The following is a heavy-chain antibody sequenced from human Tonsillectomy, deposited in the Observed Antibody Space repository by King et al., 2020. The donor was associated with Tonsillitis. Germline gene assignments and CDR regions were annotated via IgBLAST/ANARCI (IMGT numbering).Heavy chain of an antibody. V-gene: IGHV3-48*03. J-gene: IGHJ5*01. D-gene: IGHD2/OR15-2a*01. Sequence: VQLVKSGGGLVQPGGSLRLSCGASGFSFSSYEMNWVRQAPGKGLEWVAYIGSGGTPIYYADSVKGRFTISRDDAKNSLYLQMNSLRAEDTAIYFCARDRILAPGPFTWFDSWGQGTLAT. CDR1: GFSFSSYE. CDR3: ARDRILAPGPFTWFDS. CDR2: IGSGGTPI.